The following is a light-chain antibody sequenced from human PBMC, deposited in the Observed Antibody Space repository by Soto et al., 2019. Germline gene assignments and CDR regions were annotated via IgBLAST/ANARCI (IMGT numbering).Light chain of an antibody. V-gene: IGKV3-15*01. J-gene: IGKJ1*01. Sequence: VMTQSPATLSVSPGERATLSCWASETVATNLAWYQQKPGQAPRLLISGASTRAAGISDRFPGSASGTEFTLTSSSLRSEDSAMYYCQQYFGWPPMTFGQGTKVEI. CDR2: GAS. CDR1: ETVATN. CDR3: QQYFGWPPMT.